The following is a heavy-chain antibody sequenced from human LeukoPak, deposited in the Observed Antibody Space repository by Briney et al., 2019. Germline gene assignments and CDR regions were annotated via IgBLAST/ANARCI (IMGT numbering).Heavy chain of an antibody. CDR3: ARTLPAGLFDY. D-gene: IGHD6-19*01. J-gene: IGHJ4*02. Sequence: SGGSLRLSCAASGFTFSSCSMNWVRQAPGKGLEWVSSISSSSSYIYYADSVKGRFTISRDYAKNSLYLQMNSLRAEDTAVYYCARTLPAGLFDYWGQGTLVTVSS. CDR2: ISSSSSYI. CDR1: GFTFSSCS. V-gene: IGHV3-21*01.